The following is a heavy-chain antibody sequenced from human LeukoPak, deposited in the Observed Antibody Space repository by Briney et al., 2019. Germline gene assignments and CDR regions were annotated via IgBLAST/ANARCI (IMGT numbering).Heavy chain of an antibody. D-gene: IGHD6-13*01. CDR3: ATSYSSSWYYWDY. CDR1: GYSFTSYW. J-gene: IGHJ4*02. V-gene: IGHV5-51*01. CDR2: NYPGDSDT. Sequence: GESLKISCKGSGYSFTSYWIGWVRQMPGKGLEWMGINYPGDSDTRYSPSFQGQVTISADKSISTAYLQWSSLKASDTAMYYCATSYSSSWYYWDYWGQGTLVTVSS.